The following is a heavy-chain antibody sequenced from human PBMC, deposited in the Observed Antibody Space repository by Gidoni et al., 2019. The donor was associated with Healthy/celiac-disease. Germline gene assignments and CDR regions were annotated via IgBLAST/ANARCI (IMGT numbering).Heavy chain of an antibody. CDR3: ASLGPGGQQLVPWYFDY. V-gene: IGHV1-2*02. CDR2: INPNSGGT. D-gene: IGHD6-13*01. CDR1: GYPFPGYY. J-gene: IGHJ4*02. Sequence: QVQLVQSGAEVKKPGAPVKVSCKASGYPFPGYYMHWVRQAPGQGLEWMGWINPNSGGTNYAQKFQGRVTMTRDTSISTAYMELSRLRSDDTAVYYCASLGPGGQQLVPWYFDYWGQGTLVTVSS.